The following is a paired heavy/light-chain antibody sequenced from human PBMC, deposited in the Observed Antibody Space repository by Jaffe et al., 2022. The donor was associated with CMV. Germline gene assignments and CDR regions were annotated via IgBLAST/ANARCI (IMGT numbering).Heavy chain of an antibody. D-gene: IGHD7-27*01. CDR3: VWGAFDI. J-gene: IGHJ3*02. CDR1: GGSITSGSSF. V-gene: IGHV4-39*02. CDR2: LYSHGHT. Sequence: QVQLQESGPGLVKPSETLSLTCSVSGGSITSGSSFWGWIRQPPGKGLEWIGSLYSHGHTYYNPSLKSRLTLSADTSKNHFSLKLSSVTATDTAVYFCVWGAFDIWGQGTMVTVSS.
Light chain of an antibody. J-gene: IGLJ1*01. CDR2: DVT. V-gene: IGLV2-14*03. CDR3: SSYTSSFTYV. Sequence: QSALTQPASVSGSPGQSITISCTGTNSDIGGYNYVSWYQQHPGKAPKIKIFDVTDRPSGVSNRFSGSKSGNTASLTISGLQAEDEADYYCSSYTSSFTYVFGTGTKVTVL. CDR1: NSDIGGYNY.